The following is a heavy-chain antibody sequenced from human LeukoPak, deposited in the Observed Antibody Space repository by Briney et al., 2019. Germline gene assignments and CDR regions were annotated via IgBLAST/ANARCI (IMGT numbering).Heavy chain of an antibody. CDR3: ARYRVITNDYYDS. CDR1: GFTFGDYY. CDR2: ISNSGNTI. V-gene: IGHV3-11*01. J-gene: IGHJ4*02. D-gene: IGHD3-16*01. Sequence: GGSLRLSCAASGFTFGDYYMSWIRQAPGKGLEWVSYISNSGNTIKEADSVKGRFTISRDNAQNSLFLQMKSLRAEDTAVYYCARYRVITNDYYDSWGQGTLVTVSS.